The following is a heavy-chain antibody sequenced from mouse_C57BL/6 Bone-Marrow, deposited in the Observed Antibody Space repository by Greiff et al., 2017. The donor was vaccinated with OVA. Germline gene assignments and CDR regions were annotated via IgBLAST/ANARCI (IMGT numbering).Heavy chain of an antibody. D-gene: IGHD3-1*01. CDR1: GFTFSDYY. Sequence: EVMLVESGGGLVQPGGSLKLSCAASGFTFSDYYMYWVRQTPEKRLEWVAYISNGGGSTYYPDTVKGRFTISRDNAKNTLYLQMSRLKSEDTAMYYCAREGLLGFDVWGTGTTVTVSS. CDR3: AREGLLGFDV. J-gene: IGHJ1*03. V-gene: IGHV5-12*01. CDR2: ISNGGGST.